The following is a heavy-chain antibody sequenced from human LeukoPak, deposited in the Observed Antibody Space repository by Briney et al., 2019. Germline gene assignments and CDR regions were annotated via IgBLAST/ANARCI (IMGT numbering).Heavy chain of an antibody. CDR1: GYSISSGYY. V-gene: IGHV4-38-2*02. CDR3: ARGSPLAGRFDY. Sequence: SETLSLTCTVSGYSISSGYYWGWIRQPPGKGLEWIGSIYHSGSTYYNPSLKSRVTISVDTSKNQFSLKLSPVTAADTAVYYCARGSPLAGRFDYWGQGTLVTVSS. J-gene: IGHJ4*02. CDR2: IYHSGST.